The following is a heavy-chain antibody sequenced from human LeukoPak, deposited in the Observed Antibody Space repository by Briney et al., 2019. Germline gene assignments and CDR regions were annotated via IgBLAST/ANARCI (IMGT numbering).Heavy chain of an antibody. CDR2: INPSGGST. V-gene: IGHV1-46*03. CDR3: ARGGNYDFWSGYSSDYYYYYMDV. CDR1: GYTFTSYY. D-gene: IGHD3-3*01. J-gene: IGHJ6*03. Sequence: GASVKVSCKASGYTFTSYYMHWVRQAPGQGLEWMGVINPSGGSTSYAQKFQGRVTMTRATSTSTVYMELSSLRSEGTAVYYCARGGNYDFWSGYSSDYYYYYMDVWGKGTTVTVSS.